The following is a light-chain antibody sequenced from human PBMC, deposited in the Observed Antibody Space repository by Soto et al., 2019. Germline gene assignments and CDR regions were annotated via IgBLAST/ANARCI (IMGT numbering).Light chain of an antibody. V-gene: IGLV2-14*03. CDR3: SSFTSRSTLV. CDR2: DVS. J-gene: IGLJ1*01. Sequence: QSALTQPASVSGSPGQSITISCTGTSSDVGAYNYVSWYQQHPGKAPKLIIYDVSNRPSGVSNRFSGSKSGNTASLTISGLQAEDEADYYCSSFTSRSTLVFGTGTKLTVL. CDR1: SSDVGAYNY.